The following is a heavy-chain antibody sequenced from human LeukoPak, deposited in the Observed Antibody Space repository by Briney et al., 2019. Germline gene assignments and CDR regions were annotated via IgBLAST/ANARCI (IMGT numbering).Heavy chain of an antibody. CDR2: INHSGST. V-gene: IGHV4-34*01. J-gene: IGHJ4*02. Sequence: SETPSLTCAVYGGSFSGYYWSWIRQPPGKGLEWIGEINHSGSTNYKPSLKSRVTISVDTSKNQFSLKLSSVTAADTAVYYCARGRCSGGSCYPYYFDYWGQGTLVTVSS. CDR3: ARGRCSGGSCYPYYFDY. CDR1: GGSFSGYY. D-gene: IGHD2-15*01.